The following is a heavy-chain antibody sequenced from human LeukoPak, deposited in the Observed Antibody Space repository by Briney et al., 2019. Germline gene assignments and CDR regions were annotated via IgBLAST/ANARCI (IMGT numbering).Heavy chain of an antibody. D-gene: IGHD3-3*01. CDR2: IYSGGST. CDR1: GFTVSSNY. J-gene: IGHJ5*02. CDR3: ARDNYDFWSGYNWFDP. V-gene: IGHV3-66*01. Sequence: GGSLRLSCAASGFTVSSNYMSWVRQAPGKGLEWVSVIYSGGSTYYADSVKGRFTTSRDNSKNTLYLQMNSLRAEDTAVYYCARDNYDFWSGYNWFDPWGQGTLVTVSS.